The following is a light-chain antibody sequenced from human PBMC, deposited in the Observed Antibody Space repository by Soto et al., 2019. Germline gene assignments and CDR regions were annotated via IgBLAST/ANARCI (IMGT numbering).Light chain of an antibody. Sequence: EIVLTQSPGTLSLSPGEGATLSCRASQSVSSNYLAWYQHKPGQAPRLLMYGASRRAPGIPDRFSGSGSGTAFTLTISSLEPEDCAVYYCQQYGRPPFSFGPGTKVDIK. CDR3: QQYGRPPFS. J-gene: IGKJ3*01. CDR2: GAS. CDR1: QSVSSNY. V-gene: IGKV3-20*01.